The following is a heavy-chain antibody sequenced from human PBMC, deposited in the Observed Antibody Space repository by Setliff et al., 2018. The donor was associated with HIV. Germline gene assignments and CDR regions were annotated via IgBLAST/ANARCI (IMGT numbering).Heavy chain of an antibody. D-gene: IGHD3-22*01. CDR1: GNTFTNYA. CDR3: ARERGGVTMIVVVNDAFDI. V-gene: IGHV7-4-1*02. J-gene: IGHJ3*02. CDR2: INTNTGNP. Sequence: ASVKVSCKASGNTFTNYAMNCVRQAPGQGLEWMGWINTNTGNPMYAQGFTGRFVFSLDTSASTAYLQISSLKAEDTAVYYCARERGGVTMIVVVNDAFDIWGQGTMVTVSS.